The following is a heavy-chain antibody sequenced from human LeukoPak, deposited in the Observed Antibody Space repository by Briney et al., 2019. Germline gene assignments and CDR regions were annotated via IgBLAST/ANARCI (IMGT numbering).Heavy chain of an antibody. CDR3: ARVSDDENGSHSRAIYFES. CDR1: GYSIMTTFY. V-gene: IGHV4-38-2*02. CDR2: VYHSGST. D-gene: IGHD1-1*01. Sequence: PSETLSLTCSVSGYSIMTTFYWGWIRQSPTKGLEWIGNVYHSGSTYSNPSLRSRVTISVDTSKNQFSLTLSSVTAADTAVYYCARVSDDENGSHSRAIYFESWGQGTVVTVSS. J-gene: IGHJ4*02.